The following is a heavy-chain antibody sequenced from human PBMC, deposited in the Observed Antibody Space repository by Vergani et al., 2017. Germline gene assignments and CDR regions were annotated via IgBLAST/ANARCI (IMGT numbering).Heavy chain of an antibody. CDR2: ISYDGDRR. J-gene: IGHJ4*02. CDR3: AKDLSYSTAWTHFDS. D-gene: IGHD4-11*01. Sequence: QVHLVESGGGVVQPGRSLTLSCVASGYSFRGHGMHWVRQAPGKGLEWVAMISYDGDRRDYGDFAKGRFTISRDSSKTVYLQMNSRRVEDTAMYFCAKDLSYSTAWTHFDSRGQGTLVTVSS. CDR1: GYSFRGHG. V-gene: IGHV3-30*18.